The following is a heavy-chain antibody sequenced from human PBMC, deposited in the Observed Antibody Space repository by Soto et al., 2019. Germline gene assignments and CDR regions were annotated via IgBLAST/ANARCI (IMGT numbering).Heavy chain of an antibody. Sequence: PSQTLSLTCAISGDSVSSNSAAWNWIRQSPSRGFEWLGRTYYRSKWYSEYAVSVKGRISINSDTSKNHFSLQLNSVTPEDTAVYYCARTGGATDSWGQGTLVIVSS. CDR1: GDSVSSNSAA. CDR2: TYYRSKWYS. D-gene: IGHD3-16*01. J-gene: IGHJ4*02. V-gene: IGHV6-1*01. CDR3: ARTGGATDS.